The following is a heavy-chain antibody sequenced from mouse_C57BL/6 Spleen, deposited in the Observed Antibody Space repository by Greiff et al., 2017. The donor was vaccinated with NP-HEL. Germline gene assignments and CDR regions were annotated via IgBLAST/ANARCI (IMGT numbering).Heavy chain of an antibody. CDR2: IDPETGGT. CDR1: GYTFTDYE. J-gene: IGHJ4*01. D-gene: IGHD1-1*01. Sequence: QVQLQQSGAELVGPGASVTLSCKASGYTFTDYEMHWVKQTPVHGLEWIGAIDPETGGTAYNQKFKGKAILTADKSSSTAYMKLRSLTSEDSAVYYCATGYYGSSDAVDYWGQGTSVTVSS. V-gene: IGHV1-15*01. CDR3: ATGYYGSSDAVDY.